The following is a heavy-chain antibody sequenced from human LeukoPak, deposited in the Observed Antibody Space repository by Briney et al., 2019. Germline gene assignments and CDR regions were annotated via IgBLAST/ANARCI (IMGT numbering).Heavy chain of an antibody. CDR2: IIPIFGTA. CDR1: RGTFRSYA. J-gene: IGHJ6*03. CDR3: ARDHPPTVTLYYYYYMDV. D-gene: IGHD4-17*01. Sequence: ASVKVSCKASRGTFRSYAISWVRQAPGQGLEWMGRIIPIFGTANYAQKFQGRVTITADKSTSTAYMELSSLRSEDTAVYYCARDHPPTVTLYYYYYMDVWGKGTTVTASS. V-gene: IGHV1-69*06.